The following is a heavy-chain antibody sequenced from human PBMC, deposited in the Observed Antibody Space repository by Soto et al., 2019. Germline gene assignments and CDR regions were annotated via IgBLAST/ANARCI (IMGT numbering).Heavy chain of an antibody. Sequence: PSETLSLTCTVSGGSISSGDYYWSWIRQPPGKGLEWIGEIYHSGSTNYNPSLKSRVTISVDTSKNQFSLKLSPVTAADTAVYYCAGGTYSSSVDYWGQGTLVTVSS. CDR2: IYHSGST. J-gene: IGHJ4*02. CDR3: AGGTYSSSVDY. D-gene: IGHD6-13*01. CDR1: GGSISSGDYY. V-gene: IGHV4-30-4*01.